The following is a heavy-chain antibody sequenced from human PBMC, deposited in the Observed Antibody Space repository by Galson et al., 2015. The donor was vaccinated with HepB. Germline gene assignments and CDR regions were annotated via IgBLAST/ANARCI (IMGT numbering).Heavy chain of an antibody. D-gene: IGHD1-26*01. CDR1: GFTFSSYA. V-gene: IGHV3-23*01. CDR3: AKDQRGNYYLSDY. CDR2: ISGSGGST. J-gene: IGHJ4*02. Sequence: SLRLSCAASGFTFSSYAMSWVRQAPGKGLEWVSGISGSGGSTYYADSVKGRFTISRDNSKNTLYPQMNSLRAEDTAVYYCAKDQRGNYYLSDYWGQGTLVTVSS.